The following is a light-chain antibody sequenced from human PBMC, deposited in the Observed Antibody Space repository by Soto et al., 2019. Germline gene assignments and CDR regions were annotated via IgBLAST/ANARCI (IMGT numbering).Light chain of an antibody. CDR2: DVS. CDR1: SSDVGGYNY. CDR3: SSYTSSSTLVV. J-gene: IGLJ2*01. Sequence: QSALTQPASVSGSPVQSITISCTGTSSDVGGYNYVSWYQQHPGKAPKLMIYDVSNRPSGVSNRFSGSKSGNTASLTISGLQAEDAADYYCSSYTSSSTLVVFGGGTKLTVL. V-gene: IGLV2-14*01.